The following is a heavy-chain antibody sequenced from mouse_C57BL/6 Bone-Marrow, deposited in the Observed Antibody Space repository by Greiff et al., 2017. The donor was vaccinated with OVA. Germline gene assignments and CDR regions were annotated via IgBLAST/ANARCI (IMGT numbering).Heavy chain of an antibody. CDR2: IYPRSGNT. V-gene: IGHV1-81*01. D-gene: IGHD1-1*01. J-gene: IGHJ2*01. CDR1: GYTFTSYG. CDR3: ARGPVVAPFDY. Sequence: QVQLQQSGAELARPGASVKLSCKASGYTFTSYGISWVKQRNGKGLEWIGEIYPRSGNTYYNENFKVKATLTADKSSSTAYMELRSLTSEDSAVYFCARGPVVAPFDYWGQGTTLTVSS.